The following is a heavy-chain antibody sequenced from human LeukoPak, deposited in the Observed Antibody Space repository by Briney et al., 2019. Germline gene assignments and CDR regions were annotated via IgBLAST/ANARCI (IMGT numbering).Heavy chain of an antibody. J-gene: IGHJ5*02. CDR2: INPNSGGT. CDR3: ASFVVVPADNWFDP. Sequence: ASVKVSCKASGYTFTGYYMHWVRQAPGQGLEWMGWINPNSGGTNYAQKFQGRVPMPRDTSISTAYMELSRLRSDDTAVYYCASFVVVPADNWFDPWGQGTLVTVSS. CDR1: GYTFTGYY. D-gene: IGHD2-2*01. V-gene: IGHV1-2*02.